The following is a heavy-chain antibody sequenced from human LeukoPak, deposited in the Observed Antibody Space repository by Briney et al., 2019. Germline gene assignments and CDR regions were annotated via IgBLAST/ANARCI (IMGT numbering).Heavy chain of an antibody. J-gene: IGHJ6*02. D-gene: IGHD3-9*01. CDR2: IYSGGST. CDR1: GFTVSSNY. Sequence: GGSLRLSCAASGFTVSSNYMSWVRQAPGKGLEWVSVIYSGGSTYYADSVKGRFTISRDNSKNTLYLQMNSLRAEDTAVYYCARDRNYDILTGYSPPSHYYGMDVWGQGTTVTVSS. V-gene: IGHV3-66*01. CDR3: ARDRNYDILTGYSPPSHYYGMDV.